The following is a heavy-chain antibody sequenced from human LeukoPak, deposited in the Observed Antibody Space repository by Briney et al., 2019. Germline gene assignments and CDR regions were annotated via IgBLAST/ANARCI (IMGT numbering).Heavy chain of an antibody. CDR2: IYTSGST. Sequence: PSETLSLTCTVSGGSISSYYWSWIRQPAGKGLEWIGRIYTSGSTNYNPSLKSRVTMSVDTSKNQFSLKLSSVTAADTAVYYCAGALVTTRWVYYYYMDVWGKGTTVTVSS. J-gene: IGHJ6*03. V-gene: IGHV4-4*07. CDR3: AGALVTTRWVYYYYMDV. D-gene: IGHD4-17*01. CDR1: GGSISSYY.